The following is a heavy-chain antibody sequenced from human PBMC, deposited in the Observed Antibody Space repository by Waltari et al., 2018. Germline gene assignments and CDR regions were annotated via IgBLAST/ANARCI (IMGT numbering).Heavy chain of an antibody. Sequence: QVQLVQSGAEVKKPGASVKVSCKASGYTFTGYYMHWVRQAPGQGLEWMGWINPNSGGTNYAQKFQGRVTMTRDTSISTAYMELSRLRSDDTAVYYCARVGGIGYCSGGSCYYDALDIWGQGTMVTVSS. CDR3: ARVGGIGYCSGGSCYYDALDI. CDR2: INPNSGGT. CDR1: GYTFTGYY. V-gene: IGHV1-2*02. D-gene: IGHD2-15*01. J-gene: IGHJ3*02.